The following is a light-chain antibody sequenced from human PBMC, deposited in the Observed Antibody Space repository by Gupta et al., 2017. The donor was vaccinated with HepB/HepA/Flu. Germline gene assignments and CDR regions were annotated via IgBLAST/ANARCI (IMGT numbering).Light chain of an antibody. J-gene: IGKJ5*01. CDR1: QSVSSY. CDR3: QQRSNRPPGIT. CDR2: DAS. Sequence: ILLTHSPATLSLSPGKRHTLSCRASQSVSSYLAWYQQKPGQSPRLLIYDASTRAKGIPARLSGSGCWTDFTPTISSLEPEDVAVHYCQQRSNRPPGITFGQG. V-gene: IGKV3-11*01.